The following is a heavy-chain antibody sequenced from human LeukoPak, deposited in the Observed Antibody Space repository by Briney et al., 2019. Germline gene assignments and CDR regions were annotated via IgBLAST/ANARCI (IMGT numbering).Heavy chain of an antibody. CDR3: AKDRRLVRVYFDY. J-gene: IGHJ4*02. CDR1: GFTFSSYA. V-gene: IGHV3-23*01. D-gene: IGHD3-9*01. Sequence: GGSLRLSCVASGFTFSSYAMSWVRQAPGKGLEWVSAISGSGGSTYYADSVKGRFTISRDNSKNTLYLQMNSLRAEDTAVYYCAKDRRLVRVYFDYWGQGTLVTVSS. CDR2: ISGSGGST.